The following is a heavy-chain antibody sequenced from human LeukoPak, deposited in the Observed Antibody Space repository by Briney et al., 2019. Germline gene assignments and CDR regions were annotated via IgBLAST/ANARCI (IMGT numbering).Heavy chain of an antibody. CDR2: ISGSGGST. CDR1: VVTFISYA. D-gene: IGHD3-16*01. J-gene: IGHJ5*02. CDR3: AKSRLVGRLFGFAP. Sequence: QPLASLRLSCAASVVTFISYAISWGREAPGEGLGWVSPISGSGGSTYYAESVKGGFTISRDNSKTTLKLQMNSMRAEDTPVSCCAKSRLVGRLFGFAPCGQATLLTAYS. V-gene: IGHV3-23*01.